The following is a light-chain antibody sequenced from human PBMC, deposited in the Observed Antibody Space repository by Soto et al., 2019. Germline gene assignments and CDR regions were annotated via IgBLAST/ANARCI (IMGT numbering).Light chain of an antibody. Sequence: QSVLIQPPSASGTPGQRVTVSCSGGSSNIGSYTVNWYQQLPGAAPKLLIYSNSQRPSGVPDRFSASKSGTSASLAISGLQSEDDAEYYCAAWDDSLNGYVFGPGTKVTVL. CDR3: AAWDDSLNGYV. CDR2: SNS. CDR1: SSNIGSYT. J-gene: IGLJ1*01. V-gene: IGLV1-44*01.